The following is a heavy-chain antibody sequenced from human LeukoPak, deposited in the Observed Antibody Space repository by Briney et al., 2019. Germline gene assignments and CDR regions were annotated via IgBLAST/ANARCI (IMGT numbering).Heavy chain of an antibody. D-gene: IGHD5-18*01. CDR1: GFTFSGSA. CDR2: IRSKANSYAT. CDR3: TRLNTARYSNWFGP. J-gene: IGHJ5*02. Sequence: GGSLRLSCAASGFTFSGSAMHWVRQASGKGLEWVGRIRSKANSYATAYAASVKGRFTISRDDSKNTAYLQMNSLKTEDTAVYYCTRLNTARYSNWFGPRGQGTMVTLSS. V-gene: IGHV3-73*01.